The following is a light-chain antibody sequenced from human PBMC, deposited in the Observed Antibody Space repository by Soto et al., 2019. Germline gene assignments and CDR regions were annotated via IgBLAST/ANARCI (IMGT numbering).Light chain of an antibody. CDR2: DAS. V-gene: IGKV3-11*01. Sequence: ENVLTQSPAILSLSPGDTATLSCRASQSVGRYLAWYQQKPGQAPRLVIYDASNRATGVPDRFGGSGSGTDFTLSISHLEPEDFAVYYCQQRNNWPPITFGQGTR. CDR1: QSVGRY. J-gene: IGKJ5*01. CDR3: QQRNNWPPIT.